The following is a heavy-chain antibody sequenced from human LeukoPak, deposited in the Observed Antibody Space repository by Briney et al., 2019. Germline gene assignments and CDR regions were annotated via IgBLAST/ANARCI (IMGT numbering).Heavy chain of an antibody. J-gene: IGHJ4*02. CDR3: ARGVYYFDY. CDR1: GFTFSSYW. V-gene: IGHV4-59*06. Sequence: NPGGSLRLSCAASGFTFSSYWMSWVRQAPGKGLEWIGYIYYSGSTYYNPSLKSRVTISVDTSKNQFSLKLSSVTAADTAVYYCARGVYYFDYWGQGTLVTVSS. CDR2: IYYSGST.